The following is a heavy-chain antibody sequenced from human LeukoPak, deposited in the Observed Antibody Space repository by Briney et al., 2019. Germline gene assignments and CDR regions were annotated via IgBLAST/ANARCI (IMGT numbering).Heavy chain of an antibody. J-gene: IGHJ5*02. CDR2: SRNAARGFTT. CDR1: GFTFNDHY. Sequence: GGSLRLSCATSGFTFNDHYIDWVRQAPGKGLEWVGRSRNAARGFTTDYAASVRGRFTISRDASKNSVSLQMSSLQSEDTAVYFCSRFIVRGVDGWGQGTLVTVSS. D-gene: IGHD1-26*01. V-gene: IGHV3-72*01. CDR3: SRFIVRGVDG.